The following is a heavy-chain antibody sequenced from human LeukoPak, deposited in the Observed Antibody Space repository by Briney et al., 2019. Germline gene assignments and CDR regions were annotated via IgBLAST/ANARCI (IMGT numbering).Heavy chain of an antibody. CDR3: AREYYYDSSGYYYRYFDY. J-gene: IGHJ4*02. Sequence: SVKVSCKASGGTFSSYAISWVRQAPGQGLEWMGRIIPILGIANYAQKFQGRVTITADKSTSTAYMELSSLRSEDTAVYYCAREYYYDSSGYYYRYFDYWGQGTLVTVSS. CDR2: IIPILGIA. D-gene: IGHD3-22*01. CDR1: GGTFSSYA. V-gene: IGHV1-69*04.